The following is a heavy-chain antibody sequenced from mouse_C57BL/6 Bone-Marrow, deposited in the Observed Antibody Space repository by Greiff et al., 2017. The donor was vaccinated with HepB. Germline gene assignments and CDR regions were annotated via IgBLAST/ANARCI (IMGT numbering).Heavy chain of an antibody. D-gene: IGHD3-2*02. CDR1: GFTFSSYG. V-gene: IGHV5-6*02. CDR2: ISSGGSYT. J-gene: IGHJ2*01. Sequence: EVMLVESGGDLVKPGGSLKLSCAASGFTFSSYGMSWVRQTPDKRLEWVATISSGGSYTYYPDSVKGRFTISRDNAKNTLYLQMSSLKSEDTAMYYCARRKAGGYYFDYWGQGTTLTVSS. CDR3: ARRKAGGYYFDY.